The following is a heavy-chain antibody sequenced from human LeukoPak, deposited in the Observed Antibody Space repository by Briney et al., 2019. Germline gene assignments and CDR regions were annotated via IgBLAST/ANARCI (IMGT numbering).Heavy chain of an antibody. Sequence: GGSLRLSCAASGFIFSSYAMSWVRQAPGKGLEWVSAISGSGSTTYYAESVKGRFTISRDNSKNTLYLQMNSLRAEDTAVYYCAKDWLAVAGAIDYWGQGTLVTVSS. CDR1: GFIFSSYA. CDR3: AKDWLAVAGAIDY. D-gene: IGHD6-19*01. J-gene: IGHJ4*02. V-gene: IGHV3-23*01. CDR2: ISGSGSTT.